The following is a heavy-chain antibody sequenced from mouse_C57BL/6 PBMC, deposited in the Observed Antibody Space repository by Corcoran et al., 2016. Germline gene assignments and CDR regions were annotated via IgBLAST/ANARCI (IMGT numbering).Heavy chain of an antibody. Sequence: QVQLQQSGAELARPGASVKLSCKASGYTFTSYGISWVKQRTGQGLEWIGEIYPRSGNTYYNEKFKGKATLTADKSSSTAYMELRSLTSEDSAVYFCARGYYYGSSYTLYYAMDYWGQGTSVTVSS. CDR2: IYPRSGNT. J-gene: IGHJ4*01. D-gene: IGHD1-1*01. V-gene: IGHV1-81*01. CDR3: ARGYYYGSSYTLYYAMDY. CDR1: GYTFTSYG.